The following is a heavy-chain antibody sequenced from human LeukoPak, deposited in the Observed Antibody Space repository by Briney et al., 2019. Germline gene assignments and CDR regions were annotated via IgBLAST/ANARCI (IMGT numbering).Heavy chain of an antibody. CDR1: GSTLTELS. CDR2: FDPEDGET. V-gene: IGHV1-24*01. CDR3: ATDLWIFGVVPRVWNY. D-gene: IGHD3-3*01. J-gene: IGHJ4*02. Sequence: ASVKVSCKVSGSTLTELSMHWVRQAPGKGLEWMGGFDPEDGETIYAQKFQGRVTMTEDTSTDTAYMELSSLRSEDTAVYYCATDLWIFGVVPRVWNYWGQGTLVTVPS.